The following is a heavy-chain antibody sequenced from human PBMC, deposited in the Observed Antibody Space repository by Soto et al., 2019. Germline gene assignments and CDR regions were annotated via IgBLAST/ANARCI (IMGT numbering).Heavy chain of an antibody. V-gene: IGHV1-46*03. J-gene: IGHJ4*01. Sequence: QVQLVQSGAEVKKPGASVKVSCKASGYTFTSYYMHWVRQAPGQGLEWMGIINPSGGSTSYAQKFQGRVTMTRDTSKSTVYMEPSRLRSEHTAVSYCAREGRGDHVFLWFGELLGFDYCDHGTLVTVSS. CDR3: AREGRGDHVFLWFGELLGFDY. D-gene: IGHD3-10*01. CDR2: INPSGGST. CDR1: GYTFTSYY.